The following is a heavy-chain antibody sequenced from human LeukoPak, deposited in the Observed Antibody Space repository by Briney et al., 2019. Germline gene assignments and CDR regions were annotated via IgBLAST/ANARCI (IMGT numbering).Heavy chain of an antibody. D-gene: IGHD1-26*01. CDR1: GYTFTSYY. CDR3: ARISYPGTKYYYYYYGMDV. Sequence: GASVKVSCKASGYTFTSYYMHWVRQAPGQGLEWMGRINPNSGGTNYAQKFQGRVTMTRDTSISTAYMELSRLRSDDTAVYYCARISYPGTKYYYYYYGMDVWGQGTTVTVSS. CDR2: INPNSGGT. J-gene: IGHJ6*02. V-gene: IGHV1-2*06.